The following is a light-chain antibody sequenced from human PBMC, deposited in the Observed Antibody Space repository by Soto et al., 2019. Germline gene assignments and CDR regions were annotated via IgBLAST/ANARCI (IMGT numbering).Light chain of an antibody. V-gene: IGKV3-11*01. CDR2: DAS. CDR3: QQRTDWPLT. CDR1: QSVGSY. Sequence: ETVLTQSPATLSLSPGQRVTLSCRASQSVGSYLAWYQQKPGQAPRLLIYDASNRATGIPARFSGRGSGTDFTLTMTSLEPEDFAVYFCQQRTDWPLTFGGGTKLEI. J-gene: IGKJ4*01.